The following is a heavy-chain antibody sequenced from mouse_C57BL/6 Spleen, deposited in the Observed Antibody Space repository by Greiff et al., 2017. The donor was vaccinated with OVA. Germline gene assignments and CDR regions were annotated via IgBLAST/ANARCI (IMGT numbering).Heavy chain of an antibody. D-gene: IGHD3-2*02. J-gene: IGHJ2*01. CDR2: INPSTGGT. Sequence: VQLQQSGPELVKPGASVKISCKASGYSFTGYYMNWVKQSPEKSLEWIGEINPSTGGTTYNQKFKAKATLTVDKSSSTAYMQLKSLTSEDSAVYYCARGQLRPFDYWGQGTTLTVSS. CDR3: ARGQLRPFDY. CDR1: GYSFTGYY. V-gene: IGHV1-42*01.